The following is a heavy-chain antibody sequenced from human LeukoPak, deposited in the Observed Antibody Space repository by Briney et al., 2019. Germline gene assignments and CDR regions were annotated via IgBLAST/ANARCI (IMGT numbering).Heavy chain of an antibody. CDR3: IRGAASGSYYGFDV. CDR2: IRSKANNDAT. V-gene: IGHV3-73*01. Sequence: PGGSLRLCCAASGFTCSGSTMHWVRQASGKGMEWVGRIRSKANNDATADATSVKGRFTLSRDDSKNTAYLQMNSLKTEDTAVYYCIRGAASGSYYGFDVWGQGATVTVSS. J-gene: IGHJ6*02. D-gene: IGHD1-26*01. CDR1: GFTCSGST.